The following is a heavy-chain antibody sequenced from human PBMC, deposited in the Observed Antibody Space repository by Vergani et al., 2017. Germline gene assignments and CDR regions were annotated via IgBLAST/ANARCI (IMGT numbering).Heavy chain of an antibody. CDR3: ARAAARAYYYYYYYMDV. Sequence: VQLVQSGAEVKKPGESLKISFKGSGYSFTSYWIGWVRQMPGKGLEWMGIIYPGDSDTRYSPSFQGQVTISADKSISTAYLQWSSLKASDTAMYYCARAAARAYYYYYYYMDVWGKGTTVTVSS. CDR2: IYPGDSDT. D-gene: IGHD6-6*01. J-gene: IGHJ6*03. CDR1: GYSFTSYW. V-gene: IGHV5-51*01.